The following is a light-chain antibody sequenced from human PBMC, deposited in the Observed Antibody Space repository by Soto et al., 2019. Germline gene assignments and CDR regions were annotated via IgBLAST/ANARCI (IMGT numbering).Light chain of an antibody. CDR3: QQHSSYLFT. J-gene: IGKJ3*01. Sequence: APSGSLVVRDTITCRARQPSSSWLAWYQQKPGKAPKLLIYRASTLKSGDPSRFSGSGSGTECTLTISSLQPEDFAAYYCQQHSSYLFTFGRGTIVDIK. CDR2: RAS. V-gene: IGKV1-5*03. CDR1: QPSSSW.